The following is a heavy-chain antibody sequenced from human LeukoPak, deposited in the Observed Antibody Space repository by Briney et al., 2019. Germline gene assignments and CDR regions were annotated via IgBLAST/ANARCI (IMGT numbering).Heavy chain of an antibody. V-gene: IGHV1-69*04. CDR3: ARGNYGDYTGQNWFDP. CDR2: IIPIFGIA. D-gene: IGHD4-17*01. Sequence: SVKVSCKASGGTFSSYAISWVRQAPGQGLEWMGRIIPIFGIANYAQKFQGRVTITADKSTGTAYMELSSLRSEDTAVYYCARGNYGDYTGQNWFDPWGQGTLVTVSS. CDR1: GGTFSSYA. J-gene: IGHJ5*02.